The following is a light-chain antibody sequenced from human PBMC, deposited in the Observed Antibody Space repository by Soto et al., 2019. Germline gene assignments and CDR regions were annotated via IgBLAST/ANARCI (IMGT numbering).Light chain of an antibody. V-gene: IGKV4-1*01. Sequence: DIERTQSPDSLAVSLGERATINCKSSQSVLYSSNNKNYLAWYQQKPGQPPKLLIYWASTRESGVPDRFSGSGSGTDFTLTISSLQAEDVAVYYCQQYYSTPLTFGGGTKVEIK. CDR2: WAS. CDR3: QQYYSTPLT. CDR1: QSVLYSSNNKNY. J-gene: IGKJ4*01.